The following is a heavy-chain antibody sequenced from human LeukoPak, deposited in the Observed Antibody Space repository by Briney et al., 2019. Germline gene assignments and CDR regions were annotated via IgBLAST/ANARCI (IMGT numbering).Heavy chain of an antibody. D-gene: IGHD4-17*01. V-gene: IGHV4-31*03. J-gene: IGHJ4*02. Sequence: SETLSLTCTVSGASISSGGYYWPWIRQHPGKGLEWIGYIYFSGSTYHNPSLKSRFTISVDTSNNQFSLKLSSVTVADTAVYYCARDLGGYGDSDYWGQGTLVTVSS. CDR1: GASISSGGYY. CDR3: ARDLGGYGDSDY. CDR2: IYFSGST.